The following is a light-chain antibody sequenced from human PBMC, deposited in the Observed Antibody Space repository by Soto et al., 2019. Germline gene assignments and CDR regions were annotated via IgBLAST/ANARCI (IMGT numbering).Light chain of an antibody. CDR2: AAS. CDR3: HQSYSTPRT. V-gene: IGKV1-39*01. J-gene: IGKJ1*01. CDR1: QSISSY. Sequence: DLLMTQSPSSLSASVGDRVTITCRASQSISSYLNWYQQKPGKAPKLLIYAASSLQSGVPSRFRGSGSGTDFTLTISSLQPEDFATYSCHQSYSTPRTFGQGTQVEIK.